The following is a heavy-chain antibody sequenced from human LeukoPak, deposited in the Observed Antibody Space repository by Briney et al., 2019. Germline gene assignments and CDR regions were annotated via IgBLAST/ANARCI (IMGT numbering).Heavy chain of an antibody. J-gene: IGHJ4*02. V-gene: IGHV1-3*01. CDR3: VGGSLGY. CDR2: ITVASGNT. CDR1: GGTFSSYA. Sequence: ASVKVSCKASGGTFSSYAISWVRQAPGQRLEWLGWITVASGNTRYSENLQGRVTLTRDTSANTAYMELHNLKFEDTAVYYCVGGSLGYWGQGTLVTVSP.